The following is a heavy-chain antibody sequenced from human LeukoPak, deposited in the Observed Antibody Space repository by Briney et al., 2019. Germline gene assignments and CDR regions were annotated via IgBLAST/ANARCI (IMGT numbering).Heavy chain of an antibody. J-gene: IGHJ3*02. D-gene: IGHD3-22*01. V-gene: IGHV3-7*03. CDR1: GFTFRSFW. CDR2: IKFDGTAT. CDR3: ARGYDSSGYYYPDDAFDI. Sequence: GGSLRLSCSGFGFTFRSFWMGWVRQAPGKGLEWVANIKFDGTATNYVDSVRGRFTISRDNAKNSLYLQMNSLRAEDTAVYYCARGYDSSGYYYPDDAFDIWGQGTMVTVSS.